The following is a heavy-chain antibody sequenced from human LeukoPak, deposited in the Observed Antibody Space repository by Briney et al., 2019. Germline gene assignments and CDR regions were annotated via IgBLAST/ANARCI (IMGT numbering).Heavy chain of an antibody. CDR3: AREIQGYFDY. CDR2: ISHDGSNK. V-gene: IGHV3-30*01. J-gene: IGHJ4*02. Sequence: GRSLRLSCAASGFTFSSYAMHWVRQAPGKGLEWVAVISHDGSNKYYADSVKGRFTISRDNSKNTLYLQMNSLRAEDTAVYYCAREIQGYFDYWGQGTLVTVSS. CDR1: GFTFSSYA.